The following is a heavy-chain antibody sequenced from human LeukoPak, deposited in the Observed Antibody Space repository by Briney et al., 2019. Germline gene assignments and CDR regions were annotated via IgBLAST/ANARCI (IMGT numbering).Heavy chain of an antibody. J-gene: IGHJ4*02. Sequence: GGSLRLSCAASGFTFDDYAMHWVRHTPGKGLEWVSGISWNSGSIGYADSVKGRFTISRDNAENSLYLQMNSLRAEDTAVYYCVRDVTYYDILTGYYPSNYFDYWGQGTLVTVSS. CDR2: ISWNSGSI. D-gene: IGHD3-9*01. CDR1: GFTFDDYA. CDR3: VRDVTYYDILTGYYPSNYFDY. V-gene: IGHV3-9*01.